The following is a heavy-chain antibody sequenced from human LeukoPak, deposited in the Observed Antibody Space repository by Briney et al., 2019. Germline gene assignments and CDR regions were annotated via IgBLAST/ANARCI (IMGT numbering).Heavy chain of an antibody. V-gene: IGHV4-59*12. J-gene: IGHJ5*02. CDR2: IYYSGST. D-gene: IGHD3-10*01. CDR1: GGSISSYY. CDR3: ARDQSKGFGEFDWFDP. Sequence: SETLSLTCTVSGGSISSYYWSWIRQPPGKGLEWIGYIYYSGSTNYNPSLKSRVTISVDTSKNQFSLKLSSVTAADTAVYYCARDQSKGFGEFDWFDPWGQGTLVTVSS.